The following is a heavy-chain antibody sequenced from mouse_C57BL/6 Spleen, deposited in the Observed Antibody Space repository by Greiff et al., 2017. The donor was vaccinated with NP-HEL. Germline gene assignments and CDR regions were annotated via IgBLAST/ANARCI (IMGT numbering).Heavy chain of an antibody. J-gene: IGHJ3*01. V-gene: IGHV1-69*01. CDR2: IDPSDSYT. Sequence: QVQLKQPGAELVMPGASVKLSCKASGYTFTSYWMHWVKQRPGQGLEWIGEIDPSDSYTNYNQKFKGKSTLTVDKSSSTAYMQLSSLTSEDSAVYYCATMITHAWFAYWGQGTLVTVS. CDR1: GYTFTSYW. CDR3: ATMITHAWFAY. D-gene: IGHD2-4*01.